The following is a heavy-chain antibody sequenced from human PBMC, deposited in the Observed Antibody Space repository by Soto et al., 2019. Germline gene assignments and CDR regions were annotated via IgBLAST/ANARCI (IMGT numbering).Heavy chain of an antibody. Sequence: SETLSLTCTVSGGSISSGGYYWSWIRQHPGKGLEWIGYIYYSGSTYYNPSLKSRVTISVDTSKNQFSLKLSSVTAADTAVYYCARDSKGGYQLLFVGHYYYGMDVWGQGTTVTVSS. CDR1: GGSISSGGYY. CDR2: IYYSGST. V-gene: IGHV4-31*03. J-gene: IGHJ6*02. CDR3: ARDSKGGYQLLFVGHYYYGMDV. D-gene: IGHD2-2*01.